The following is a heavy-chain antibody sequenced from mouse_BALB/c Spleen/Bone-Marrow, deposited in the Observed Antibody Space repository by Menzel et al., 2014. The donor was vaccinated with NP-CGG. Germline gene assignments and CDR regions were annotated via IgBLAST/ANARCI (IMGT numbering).Heavy chain of an antibody. CDR1: GYTFTDYY. D-gene: IGHD2-1*01. CDR2: VNPYNGGT. J-gene: IGHJ3*01. V-gene: IGHV1-19*01. Sequence: EVQLQQSGPELVKPGASVKMSCKASGYTFTDYYMDWVEQSHGESFEWIGRVNPYNGGTSYNQKFKVKATLTVDKSSSTTYMELNSLTSEDSAVYYCARGNYYGNWFAYWGQGTLVTGSA. CDR3: ARGNYYGNWFAY.